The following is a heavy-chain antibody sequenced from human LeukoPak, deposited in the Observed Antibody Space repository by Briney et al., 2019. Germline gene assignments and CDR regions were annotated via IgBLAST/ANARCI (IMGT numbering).Heavy chain of an antibody. Sequence: PSETLSLTCTVSGGSISSYYWSWIRQPPGKGLEWIGYIYYSGSTNYNPSLKSRVTISVDTSKNQFSLKLSSVTAADTAVYYCASWAAAGTPYYYYYGMDVWGQGTTVTVSS. V-gene: IGHV4-59*08. J-gene: IGHJ6*02. CDR3: ASWAAAGTPYYYYYGMDV. CDR1: GGSISSYY. CDR2: IYYSGST. D-gene: IGHD6-13*01.